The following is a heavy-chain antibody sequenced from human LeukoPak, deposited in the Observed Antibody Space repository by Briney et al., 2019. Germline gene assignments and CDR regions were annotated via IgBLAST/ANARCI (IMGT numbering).Heavy chain of an antibody. Sequence: TGGSLRLSCAASGFTFSSYAMHWVRQAPGKGLEWVAVISYDGSDKYYADSVKGRFTISRDNSKNTLYLQMNSLRAEDTAVYYCARDYGSGVDAFDIWGQGTMVTVSS. CDR2: ISYDGSDK. CDR3: ARDYGSGVDAFDI. J-gene: IGHJ3*02. CDR1: GFTFSSYA. D-gene: IGHD3-10*01. V-gene: IGHV3-30*04.